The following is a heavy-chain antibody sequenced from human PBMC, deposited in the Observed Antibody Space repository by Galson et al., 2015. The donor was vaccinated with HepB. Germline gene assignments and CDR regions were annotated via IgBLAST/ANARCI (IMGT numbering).Heavy chain of an antibody. J-gene: IGHJ4*02. Sequence: GYTFTSYGISWVRQAPGQGLEWMGWISAYNGNTNYAQKLQGRVTMTTDTSTSTAYMELRSLRSDDTAVYYCARDAHYYDSSGYYHGDYWGQGTLVTVSS. CDR1: GYTFTSYG. V-gene: IGHV1-18*01. D-gene: IGHD3-22*01. CDR3: ARDAHYYDSSGYYHGDY. CDR2: ISAYNGNT.